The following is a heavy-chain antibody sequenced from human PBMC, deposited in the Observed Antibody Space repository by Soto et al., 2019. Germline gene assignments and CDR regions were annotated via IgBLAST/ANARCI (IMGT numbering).Heavy chain of an antibody. V-gene: IGHV3-23*01. D-gene: IGHD3-10*01. CDR1: GFTFSTYA. J-gene: IGHJ4*02. CDR3: AKTSETWLGELLKEYFFDY. CDR2: ISGSGSST. Sequence: GSLRLSCAASGFTFSTYAMSWVRQAPGKGLEWVSTISGSGSSTYYAGSVKGRFTISRDNSKDTLYLQMNSLRAEDTAVYYCAKTSETWLGELLKEYFFDYWGQGALVTVSS.